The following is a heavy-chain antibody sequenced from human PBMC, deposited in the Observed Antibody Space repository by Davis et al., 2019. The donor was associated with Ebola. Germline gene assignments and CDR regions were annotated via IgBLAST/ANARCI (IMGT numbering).Heavy chain of an antibody. J-gene: IGHJ4*02. V-gene: IGHV4-39*01. CDR3: ARPNSSGEEYYFDY. Sequence: MPSETLSLTCTVSDGSISSSSYYWGWIRQPPGKGLEWIGSIYYSGSTYYNPSLKSRVTISVDTSKNQFSLKLSSVTAADTAVYYCARPNSSGEEYYFDYWGQGTLVTVSS. CDR1: DGSISSSSYY. CDR2: IYYSGST. D-gene: IGHD6-19*01.